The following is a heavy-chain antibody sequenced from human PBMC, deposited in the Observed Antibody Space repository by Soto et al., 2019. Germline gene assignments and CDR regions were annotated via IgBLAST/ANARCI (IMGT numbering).Heavy chain of an antibody. CDR1: GDSVTSGNYY. CDR3: ARGERRFYYDSGSYPHLGS. V-gene: IGHV4-61*01. CDR2: ILEIGST. D-gene: IGHD3-22*01. J-gene: IGHJ4*02. Sequence: SETLSLTCPVSGDSVTSGNYYWNWIRQPPGKGLGFIVYILEIGSTNYSPSLRGRVTVSLDTSKNQFSLKLSSVSGADTAVYYCARGERRFYYDSGSYPHLGSWGQAILVTVS.